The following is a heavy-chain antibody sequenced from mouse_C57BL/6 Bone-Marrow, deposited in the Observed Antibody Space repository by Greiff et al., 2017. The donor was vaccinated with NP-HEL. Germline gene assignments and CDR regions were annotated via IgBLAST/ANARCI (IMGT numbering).Heavy chain of an antibody. CDR2: IHPSDSDT. J-gene: IGHJ4*01. CDR3: AIFPICYYGSSYIMDY. D-gene: IGHD1-1*01. CDR1: GYTFTSYW. Sequence: QVQLQQPGAELVKPGASVKVSCKASGYTFTSYWMHWVKQRPGQGLEWIGRIHPSDSDTNYNQQFKGKATLTVAKSSSTAYMQLSSLTSEDSAVYYCAIFPICYYGSSYIMDYWGQGTSVTVSA. V-gene: IGHV1-74*01.